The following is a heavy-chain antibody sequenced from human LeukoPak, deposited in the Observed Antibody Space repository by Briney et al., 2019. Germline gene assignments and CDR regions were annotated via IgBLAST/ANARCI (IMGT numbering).Heavy chain of an antibody. Sequence: ASVKVSCKASGGTFSSYAISWVRQAPGQGLEWMGRIIPILGIANYAQKLQGRVTMTTDTSTSTAYMELRSLRSDDTAVYYCARDLTYSSSSFDYWGQGTLVTVSS. J-gene: IGHJ4*02. D-gene: IGHD6-13*01. CDR3: ARDLTYSSSSFDY. V-gene: IGHV1-69*04. CDR2: IIPILGIA. CDR1: GGTFSSYA.